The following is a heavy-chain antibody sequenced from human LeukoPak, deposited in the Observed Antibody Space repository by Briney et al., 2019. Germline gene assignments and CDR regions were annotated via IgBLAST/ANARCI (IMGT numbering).Heavy chain of an antibody. V-gene: IGHV3-48*01. CDR1: GLTFSSYS. CDR3: ARARGYSYGYSDY. Sequence: GGSLRLSCAASGLTFSSYSMNWVRQAPGKGLEWVSYISSSSSIMDYADSVKGRFTISRDNAKNSLYLQMNSLRAEDTAVYYCARARGYSYGYSDYWGQGTLVTVSS. D-gene: IGHD5-18*01. CDR2: ISSSSSIM. J-gene: IGHJ4*02.